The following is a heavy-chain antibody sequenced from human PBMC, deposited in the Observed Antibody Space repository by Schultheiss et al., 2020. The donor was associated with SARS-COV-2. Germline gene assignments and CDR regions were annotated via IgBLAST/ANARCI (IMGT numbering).Heavy chain of an antibody. J-gene: IGHJ6*02. CDR2: IIPIFGTA. D-gene: IGHD2-2*01. CDR1: GYTFTSYA. Sequence: SVKVSCKASGYTFTSYAISWVRQAPGQGLEWMGGIIPIFGTANYAQKFQGRVTITADESTSTAYMELSSLRSEDTAVYYCAIPGNPPPAGYYYYGMDVWGQGTTVTVSS. CDR3: AIPGNPPPAGYYYYGMDV. V-gene: IGHV1-69*13.